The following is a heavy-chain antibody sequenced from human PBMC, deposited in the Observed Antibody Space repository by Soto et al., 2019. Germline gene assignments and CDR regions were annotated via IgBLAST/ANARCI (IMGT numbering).Heavy chain of an antibody. CDR3: ARDKITGILDY. CDR2: IIPILGIA. J-gene: IGHJ4*02. D-gene: IGHD1-20*01. V-gene: IGHV1-69*04. Sequence: SVKVFCKASGGTFSSYTISWVRQAPGQGLEWMGRIIPILGIANYAQKFQGRVTITADKSASTAYMELSSLRSEDTAVYYCARDKITGILDYWGQGTLVTVSS. CDR1: GGTFSSYT.